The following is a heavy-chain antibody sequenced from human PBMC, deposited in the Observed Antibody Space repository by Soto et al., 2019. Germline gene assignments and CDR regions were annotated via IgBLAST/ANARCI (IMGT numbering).Heavy chain of an antibody. CDR1: GFTFSTYS. Sequence: EVQLVESGGGLVKPGGSLRLSCAASGFTFSTYSLHWVRQAPGKGLEWVSSISSTSSYIYYGDSVKGRFTISRDNAKNSLYLQMNSLRAEDTAVYYCVRDVNYYDSSGYRDYWGQGTLVTVSS. V-gene: IGHV3-21*01. CDR2: ISSTSSYI. CDR3: VRDVNYYDSSGYRDY. J-gene: IGHJ4*02. D-gene: IGHD3-22*01.